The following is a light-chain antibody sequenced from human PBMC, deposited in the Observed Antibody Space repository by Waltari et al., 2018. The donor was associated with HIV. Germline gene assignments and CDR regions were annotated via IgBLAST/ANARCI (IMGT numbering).Light chain of an antibody. Sequence: QAVLTQPPSASASPGQKITISCSGGDSNVGSRCVYWYHQFPGGAPKLLLYKNNQRSSGVPDRFSGSKSGTSASLTISGLRSEDEGIYFCGVWDDNLRGVFGGGTRLTVL. J-gene: IGLJ2*01. CDR2: KNN. CDR3: GVWDDNLRGV. CDR1: DSNVGSRC. V-gene: IGLV1-47*01.